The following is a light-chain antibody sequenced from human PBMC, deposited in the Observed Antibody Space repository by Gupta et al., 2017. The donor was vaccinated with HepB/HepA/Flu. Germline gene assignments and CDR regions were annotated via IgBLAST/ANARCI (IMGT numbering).Light chain of an antibody. J-gene: IGKJ4*01. CDR1: QSVASY. CDR3: QLRINGPPTGT. CDR2: DAS. Sequence: EIVLTQSPATLSLSPGERATLSCRASQSVASYFAWYQQKPGQAPRLLIYDASSRAPGVQARFSGSGYGTDFTLTISSRDPEDAALYYCQLRINGPPTGTFGGGTKVEI. V-gene: IGKV3-11*01.